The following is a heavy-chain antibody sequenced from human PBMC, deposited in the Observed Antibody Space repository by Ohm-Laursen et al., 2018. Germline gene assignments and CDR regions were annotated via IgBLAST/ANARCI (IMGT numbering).Heavy chain of an antibody. D-gene: IGHD6-19*01. V-gene: IGHV3-23*01. CDR1: GFTFSSYA. CDR2: SSGGGTT. J-gene: IGHJ4*02. Sequence: SLRLSCSASGFTFSSYAMNWVRQAPGKGLEWVAVSSGGGTTYSADSLKGRFTSSRDNSNNTLYLQMVSLRAEDTAVYYCAKPSSGWLGGFDSWGQGTLVTVSS. CDR3: AKPSSGWLGGFDS.